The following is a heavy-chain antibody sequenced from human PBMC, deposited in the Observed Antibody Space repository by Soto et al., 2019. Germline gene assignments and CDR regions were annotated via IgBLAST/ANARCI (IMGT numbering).Heavy chain of an antibody. CDR1: GFTFSNAW. Sequence: GGSLRLSCAASGFTFSNAWMSWVRQAPGKGLEWVGRIRSNTNGGTTDYAAPVKGRFTISRDDSKNTLYLQMNSLKTEDTAVYYCTTDVRWELGPLDYWGQGTLVTVSS. V-gene: IGHV3-15*01. J-gene: IGHJ4*02. D-gene: IGHD1-26*01. CDR2: IRSNTNGGTT. CDR3: TTDVRWELGPLDY.